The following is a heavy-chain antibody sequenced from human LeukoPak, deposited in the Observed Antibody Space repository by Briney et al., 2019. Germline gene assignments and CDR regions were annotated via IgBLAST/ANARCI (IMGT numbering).Heavy chain of an antibody. D-gene: IGHD1-1*01. Sequence: PGGSLRLSCAASGFTFTTYAMNWVRQAPGKGLEWVSAISNSGGSTYCADSVKGRFTISRGNSKNTLYLQMNSLRAEDTARYYCAKYKLLSGGFDSWGQGTLVTVSS. CDR1: GFTFTTYA. CDR2: ISNSGGST. V-gene: IGHV3-23*01. J-gene: IGHJ5*01. CDR3: AKYKLLSGGFDS.